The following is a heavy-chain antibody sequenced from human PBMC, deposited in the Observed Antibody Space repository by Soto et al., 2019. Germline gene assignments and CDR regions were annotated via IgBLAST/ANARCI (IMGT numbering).Heavy chain of an antibody. Sequence: SETLSLTCTVSGGSISSSSYYWGWIRQPPGKGLEWIGSIYYSGSTYYNPSLKSRVTISVDTSKNQFSLKLSSVTAADTAVYYCARARLGYCSGGSCTPVDAFDIWGQGTMVTVSS. CDR2: IYYSGST. J-gene: IGHJ3*02. CDR1: GGSISSSSYY. V-gene: IGHV4-39*01. CDR3: ARARLGYCSGGSCTPVDAFDI. D-gene: IGHD2-15*01.